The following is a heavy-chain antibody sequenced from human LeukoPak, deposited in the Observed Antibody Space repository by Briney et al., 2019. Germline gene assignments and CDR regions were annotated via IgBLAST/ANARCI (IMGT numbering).Heavy chain of an antibody. Sequence: ASVKVSCKASGYIFTSYDINWVRQATGQGLEWMGWMNPNGGNTGYAQKFQGRVTMTRNTSISTAYMELSSLRSEDTAVYYCAAHPGYSYGKPYYGMDVWGQGTTVTVSS. CDR3: AAHPGYSYGKPYYGMDV. CDR2: MNPNGGNT. D-gene: IGHD5-18*01. CDR1: GYIFTSYD. J-gene: IGHJ6*02. V-gene: IGHV1-8*01.